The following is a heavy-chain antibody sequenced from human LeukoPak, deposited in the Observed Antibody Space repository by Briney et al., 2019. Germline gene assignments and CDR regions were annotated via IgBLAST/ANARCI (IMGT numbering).Heavy chain of an antibody. Sequence: SETLSLTCTVSGGSISSYYWSWIRQPPGRGLEWIEYIYYSGSTNYNPSLKSRVTISVDTSKNQFSLKLSSVTAADTALYYCARAGTTVATYDYWGQGTLVTVSS. V-gene: IGHV4-59*01. D-gene: IGHD4-17*01. CDR2: IYYSGST. CDR3: ARAGTTVATYDY. CDR1: GGSISSYY. J-gene: IGHJ4*02.